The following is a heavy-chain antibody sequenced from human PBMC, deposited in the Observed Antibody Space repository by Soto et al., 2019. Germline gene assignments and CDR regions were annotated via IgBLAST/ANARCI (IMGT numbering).Heavy chain of an antibody. Sequence: GGSLRLSCAASGFTFSNAWMNWVHQAPGKGLEWVGRIKSKTEGGTTDYAAPVKGRFTISRDDSKNTLYLQMNSLKTEDTAVYYCTTRYDFWSGYYDYYYYGMDVWGQGTTVTVSS. V-gene: IGHV3-15*07. CDR1: GFTFSNAW. J-gene: IGHJ6*02. CDR3: TTRYDFWSGYYDYYYYGMDV. D-gene: IGHD3-3*01. CDR2: IKSKTEGGTT.